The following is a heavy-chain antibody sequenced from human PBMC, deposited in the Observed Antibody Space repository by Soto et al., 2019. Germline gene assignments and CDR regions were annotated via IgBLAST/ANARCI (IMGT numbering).Heavy chain of an antibody. CDR3: ARGVLRYFDCTPQDLYDY. D-gene: IGHD3-9*01. Sequence: PSETLSLTCTVSGGSISSYYWSWIRQPPGKGLEWIGYIYYSGSTNYNPSLKSRVTISVDTSKNQFSLKLSSVTAADTAVYYCARGVLRYFDCTPQDLYDYWGQGTLVTVSS. CDR1: GGSISSYY. J-gene: IGHJ4*02. CDR2: IYYSGST. V-gene: IGHV4-59*01.